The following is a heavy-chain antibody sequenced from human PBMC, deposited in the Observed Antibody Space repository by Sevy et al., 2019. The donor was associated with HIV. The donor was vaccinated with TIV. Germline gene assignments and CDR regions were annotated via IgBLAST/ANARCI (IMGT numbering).Heavy chain of an antibody. CDR2: IKSKTDGGTG. CDR3: TAGDPYNRYGYMRPYFFDY. J-gene: IGHJ4*02. V-gene: IGHV3-15*01. D-gene: IGHD5-18*01. Sequence: GGSLRLSCAASGFTFTNTWMSWVRQAPGKGLEWVGRIKSKTDGGTGDYAAPVKGRFGISRDDSKNRMYLQMNSLKTEETAVYYCTAGDPYNRYGYMRPYFFDYWGQGTLVTVSS. CDR1: GFTFTNTW.